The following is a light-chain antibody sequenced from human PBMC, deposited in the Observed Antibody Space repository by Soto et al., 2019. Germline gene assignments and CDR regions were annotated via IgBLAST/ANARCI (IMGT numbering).Light chain of an antibody. CDR3: AAWDYGLSAYV. Sequence: QSVLTQPPSVSGAPGQRVTISCTGSSSNIGAGYDVHWYQQLPGTAPKLLIYTNSRRPSGVPDRFSGSKSGTSASLTISGPQSEDEAYYYCAAWDYGLSAYVFGTGTKVTVL. CDR2: TNS. CDR1: SSNIGAGYD. J-gene: IGLJ1*01. V-gene: IGLV1-40*01.